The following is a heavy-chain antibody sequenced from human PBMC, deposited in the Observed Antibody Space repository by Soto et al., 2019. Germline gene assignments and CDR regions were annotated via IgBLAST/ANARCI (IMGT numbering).Heavy chain of an antibody. CDR2: IYSGGST. CDR1: GFTVSSNY. D-gene: IGHD5-12*01. J-gene: IGHJ4*02. V-gene: IGHV3-53*04. Sequence: GGSPRISCAASGFTVSSNYMSWVRQAPGKGLEWVSVIYSGGSTYYADSVKGRFTISRHNSKNTLYLQMNSLRAEDTAVYYCARGGYSGYDFHPLDYWGQGTLVTVSS. CDR3: ARGGYSGYDFHPLDY.